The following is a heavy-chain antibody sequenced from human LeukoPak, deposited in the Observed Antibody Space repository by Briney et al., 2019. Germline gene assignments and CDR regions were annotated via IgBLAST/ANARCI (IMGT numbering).Heavy chain of an antibody. V-gene: IGHV1-69*13. J-gene: IGHJ3*02. CDR3: ASDRSGYFAFDI. Sequence: SVKVSCKASGGTFSSYAISWVRQAPGQGLEWMGGIIPIFGTTNYAQKFQGRVTITADESTSTAYMELNSLRAEDTAVYYCASDRSGYFAFDIWGQGTMVTVSS. CDR2: IIPIFGTT. D-gene: IGHD3-22*01. CDR1: GGTFSSYA.